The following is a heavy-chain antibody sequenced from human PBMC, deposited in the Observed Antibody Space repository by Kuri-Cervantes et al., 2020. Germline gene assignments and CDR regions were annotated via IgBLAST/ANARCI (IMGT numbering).Heavy chain of an antibody. CDR2: IYYSGST. D-gene: IGHD3-10*01. V-gene: IGHV4-39*01. Sequence: SETLSLTCTVSGGSISSSSYYWGWIRQPPGKGLEWIGSIYYSGSTYYNPSLKSRVTISVDTSKNQFSLKLSSVTAADTAVYYCARGGWYYGSGSYYPIDYWGQGTLVTVSS. CDR1: GGSISSSSYY. CDR3: ARGGWYYGSGSYYPIDY. J-gene: IGHJ4*02.